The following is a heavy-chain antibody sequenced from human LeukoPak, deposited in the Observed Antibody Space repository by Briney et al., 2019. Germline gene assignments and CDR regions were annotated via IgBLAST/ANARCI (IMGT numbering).Heavy chain of an antibody. CDR3: ARNAYLDY. Sequence: EASVKVSCKASGYTFSNYAMSWVRRAPGQGLEWMGWIDTNTGNPTYVQDFTGRFVFSLDTSVNTAYLQISSLEVEDTAVYYCARNAYLDYWGQGTLVTVSS. J-gene: IGHJ4*02. V-gene: IGHV7-4-1*02. CDR1: GYTFSNYA. CDR2: IDTNTGNP. D-gene: IGHD3-16*01.